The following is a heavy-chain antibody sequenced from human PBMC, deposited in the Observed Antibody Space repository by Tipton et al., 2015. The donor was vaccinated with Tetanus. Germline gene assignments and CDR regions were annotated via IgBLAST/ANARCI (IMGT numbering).Heavy chain of an antibody. CDR1: GFTFSSNY. CDR2: IYSGGST. Sequence: SLRLSCAASGFTFSSNYMSWVRQAPGKGLEWVSVIYSGGSTYYADSVKGRFTISRDNSKDTLYLQMNSLRAEDTAVYYCARDRDGDYAAFDYWGQGTLVTVSS. CDR3: ARDRDGDYAAFDY. V-gene: IGHV3-66*01. J-gene: IGHJ4*02. D-gene: IGHD4-17*01.